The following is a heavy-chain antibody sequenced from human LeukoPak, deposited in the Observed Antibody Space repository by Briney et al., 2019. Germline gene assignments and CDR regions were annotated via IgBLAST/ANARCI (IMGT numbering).Heavy chain of an antibody. V-gene: IGHV3-23*01. D-gene: IGHD3-16*02. Sequence: PGGSVRLSCAASGFTFSSYAMSGVRPAPGKGVEWVSAISGSGGSTYYADSVKGRFTISRDNSKNTLYLQMNSLRAEDTAVDYCAKNQGGSYRWGPFDYWGQGTLVTVSS. CDR1: GFTFSSYA. CDR3: AKNQGGSYRWGPFDY. J-gene: IGHJ4*02. CDR2: ISGSGGST.